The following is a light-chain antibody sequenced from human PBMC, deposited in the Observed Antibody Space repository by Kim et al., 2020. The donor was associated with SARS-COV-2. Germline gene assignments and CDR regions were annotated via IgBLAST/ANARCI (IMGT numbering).Light chain of an antibody. V-gene: IGLV10-54*01. CDR2: RNN. CDR1: SDNDGNQG. Sequence: QSATLTWTGNSDNDGNQGATWRQQHQGHPPKLLSYRNNNRPSGISERLSASRSGNTASLTITGLQPEDEADYYCSAWDSSLTAVVFGGGTQLTVL. CDR3: SAWDSSLTAVV. J-gene: IGLJ2*01.